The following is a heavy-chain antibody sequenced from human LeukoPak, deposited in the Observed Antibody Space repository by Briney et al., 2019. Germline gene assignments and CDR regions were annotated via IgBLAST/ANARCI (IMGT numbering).Heavy chain of an antibody. D-gene: IGHD5-12*01. CDR2: IYYSGTT. CDR1: GGSISTYY. J-gene: IGHJ5*02. V-gene: IGHV4-59*12. Sequence: SETLSRTCTVSGGSISTYYWNWIRQPPGKGLEWIGYIYYSGTTNYKPSLKSRVTISVDTSKNHFSLKLSSVTAADTAVYYCARHRGQRPTNHWGQGTLVTVSS. CDR3: ARHRGQRPTNH.